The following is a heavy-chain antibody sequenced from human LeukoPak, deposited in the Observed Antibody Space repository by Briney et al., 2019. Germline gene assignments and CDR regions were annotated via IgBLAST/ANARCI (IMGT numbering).Heavy chain of an antibody. Sequence: GASVKVSCKASGYTFTSYGISWVRQAPGQGLEWMGWISAYNGNTNYAQKLQGRVTMTTDTSTSTAYMELRSLRSDDTAVYYCARGRYCSSTGCYPRAPWFDPWGQGTLVTVSS. CDR1: GYTFTSYG. CDR3: ARGRYCSSTGCYPRAPWFDP. V-gene: IGHV1-18*01. CDR2: ISAYNGNT. J-gene: IGHJ5*02. D-gene: IGHD2-2*01.